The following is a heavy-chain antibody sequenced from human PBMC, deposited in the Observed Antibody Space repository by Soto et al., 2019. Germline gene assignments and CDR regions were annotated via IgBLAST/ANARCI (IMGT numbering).Heavy chain of an antibody. CDR2: IYYSGST. CDR3: ARHLPCAVTTSMAIWFDP. D-gene: IGHD4-17*01. CDR1: GGSISSSSYY. J-gene: IGHJ5*02. V-gene: IGHV4-39*01. Sequence: QLQLQESGPGLVKPSETLSLTCTVSGGSISSSSYYWGWIRQPPGKGLEWIGSIYYSGSTYYNPSLKGRLTISVATSKNYFSLKLCSVTVAATAVYYCARHLPCAVTTSMAIWFDPWGQGTLVNVSS.